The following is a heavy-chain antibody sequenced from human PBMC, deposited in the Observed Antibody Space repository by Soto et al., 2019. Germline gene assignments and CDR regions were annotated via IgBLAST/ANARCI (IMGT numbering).Heavy chain of an antibody. J-gene: IGHJ6*02. Sequence: QVQLQESGPGLVKPSQTLSLTCTVSGGSISSGDYYWSWIRQPPGKGLEWIGYIYYSGSTYYNPSLKSRVTISVDTSKNQFSLKLSSVTAADTAVYYCASMGSVVTAIPGGMDVWGQGTTVTVSS. CDR3: ASMGSVVTAIPGGMDV. D-gene: IGHD2-21*02. V-gene: IGHV4-30-4*01. CDR1: GGSISSGDYY. CDR2: IYYSGST.